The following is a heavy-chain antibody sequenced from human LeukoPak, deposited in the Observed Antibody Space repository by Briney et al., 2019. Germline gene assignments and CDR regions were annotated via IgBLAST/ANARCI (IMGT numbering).Heavy chain of an antibody. CDR1: GYTFTGYY. D-gene: IGHD3-16*01. V-gene: IGHV1-2*06. Sequence: ASVKVSCKASGYTFTGYYMHWVRQAPGQGPEWMGRINPNSGGTNYAQKLQGRVTMPTDTSTSTAYMELRSLRSDDTAVYYCARDPLGEWPTIAVDYWGQGTLVTVSS. CDR2: INPNSGGT. CDR3: ARDPLGEWPTIAVDY. J-gene: IGHJ4*02.